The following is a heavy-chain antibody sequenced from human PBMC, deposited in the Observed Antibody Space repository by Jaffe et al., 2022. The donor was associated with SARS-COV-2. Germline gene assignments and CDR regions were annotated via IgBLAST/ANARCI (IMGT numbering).Heavy chain of an antibody. D-gene: IGHD3-9*01. CDR3: ARGGTYYDILTGYRPDAFDI. CDR2: INHSGST. V-gene: IGHV4-34*01. Sequence: QVQLQQWGAGLLKPSETLSLTCAVYGGSFSGYYWSWIRQPPGKGLEWIGEINHSGSTNYNPSLKSRVTISVDTSKNQFSLKLSSVTAADTAVYYCARGGTYYDILTGYRPDAFDIWGQGTMVTVSS. J-gene: IGHJ3*02. CDR1: GGSFSGYY.